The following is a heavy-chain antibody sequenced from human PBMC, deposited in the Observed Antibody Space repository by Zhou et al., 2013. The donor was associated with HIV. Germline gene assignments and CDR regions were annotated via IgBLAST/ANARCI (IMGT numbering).Heavy chain of an antibody. D-gene: IGHD5-18*01. V-gene: IGHV1-69*05. CDR3: ARLWGYSYGPTGWFDP. CDR1: GGTFSSYA. Sequence: QVQLVQSGAEVKKPGSSVKVSCKASGGTFSSYAISWVRQAPGQGLEWMGGIIPIFGTANYAQKFQGRVTITTDESTSTAYMELSSLRSEDTAVYYCARLWGYSYGPTGWFDPWGQGTLVTVSS. J-gene: IGHJ5*02. CDR2: IIPIFGTA.